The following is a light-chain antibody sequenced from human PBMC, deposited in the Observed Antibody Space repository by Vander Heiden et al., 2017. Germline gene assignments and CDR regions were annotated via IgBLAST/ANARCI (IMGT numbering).Light chain of an antibody. CDR1: QSISSY. CDR2: AAS. Sequence: DIQMTQSPSSLSASVEDRVTITCRARQSISSYLNWYQQKPGKAPKLLIYAASSLQSGVPSRFSGSGSGTDFTLTISSLQPEDFATYYCQQSYSTPLTFGGGTKVEIK. CDR3: QQSYSTPLT. J-gene: IGKJ4*01. V-gene: IGKV1-39*01.